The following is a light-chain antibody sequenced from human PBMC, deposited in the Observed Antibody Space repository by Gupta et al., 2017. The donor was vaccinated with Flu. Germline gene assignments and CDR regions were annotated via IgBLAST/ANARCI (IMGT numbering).Light chain of an antibody. Sequence: TISSSGTGRAVGGCHSVSWYHKGAGQAPRLLIYEVAGRPSGVPDRFSGSKSGNTASLIVSGLQTEDEADYYCISYAGSSRTFVFGTGTTITVL. J-gene: IGLJ1*01. CDR3: ISYAGSSRTFV. CDR2: EVA. CDR1: GRAVGGCHS. V-gene: IGLV2-8*01.